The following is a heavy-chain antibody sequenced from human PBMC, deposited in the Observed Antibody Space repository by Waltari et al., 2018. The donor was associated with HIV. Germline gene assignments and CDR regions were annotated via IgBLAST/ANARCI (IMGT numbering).Heavy chain of an antibody. V-gene: IGHV3-21*01. D-gene: IGHD3-16*01. CDR2: ISRDSRYI. J-gene: IGHJ4*02. CDR3: VRGGEGTYGDY. CDR1: GFSFPYYS. Sequence: DVQLVESGGGLVKPGVSLRLARAGSGFSFPYYSMNWVRQAPGKGLEWVSSISRDSRYIYYADSVKGRFTISRDNARNSLFLQMNSLRADDTAVYYCVRGGEGTYGDYWGQGTLVTVSS.